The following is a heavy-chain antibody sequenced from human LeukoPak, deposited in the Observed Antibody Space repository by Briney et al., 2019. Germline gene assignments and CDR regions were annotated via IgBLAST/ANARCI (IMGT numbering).Heavy chain of an antibody. Sequence: GTSVKVSCKASGYTFTGYYMHWVRQAPGQGLEWMGWINPNSGGTNYAQKFQGRVTMTRDTSISTAYMELSRLRSDDTAVYYCARAVYSSWGWGVECWFAPWGQGTLVTVSS. CDR2: INPNSGGT. CDR1: GYTFTGYY. D-gene: IGHD6-6*01. V-gene: IGHV1-2*02. J-gene: IGHJ5*02. CDR3: ARAVYSSWGWGVECWFAP.